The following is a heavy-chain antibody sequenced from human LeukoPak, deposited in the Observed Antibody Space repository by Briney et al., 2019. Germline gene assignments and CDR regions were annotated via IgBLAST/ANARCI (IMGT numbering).Heavy chain of an antibody. CDR2: IYDSGST. D-gene: IGHD6-13*01. V-gene: IGHV4-39*01. J-gene: IGHJ4*02. CDR3: ARGRRGSSYSSSWYGPYFDY. Sequence: PSETLSLTCTVSGGSIRSSHYYWGWIRQPPGKGLEWIGSIYDSGSTYYNPSLKSRVTISVDTSKNQFSLKLNSVTAADTAVYYCARGRRGSSYSSSWYGPYFDYWGQGTLVTVSS. CDR1: GGSIRSSHYY.